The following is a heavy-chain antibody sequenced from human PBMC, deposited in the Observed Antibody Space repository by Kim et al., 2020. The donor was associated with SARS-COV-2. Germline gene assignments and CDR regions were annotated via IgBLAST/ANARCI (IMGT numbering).Heavy chain of an antibody. J-gene: IGHJ5*02. D-gene: IGHD3-3*01. CDR3: ARGNVRYDFWSGYYSSGINWFDP. CDR1: GGSFSGYY. V-gene: IGHV4-34*01. Sequence: SETLSLTCAVYGGSFSGYYWSWIRQPPGKGLEWIGEINHSGSTNYNPSLKSRVTISVDTSKNQFSLKLSSVTAADTAVYYCARGNVRYDFWSGYYSSGINWFDPWGQGTLVTVSS. CDR2: INHSGST.